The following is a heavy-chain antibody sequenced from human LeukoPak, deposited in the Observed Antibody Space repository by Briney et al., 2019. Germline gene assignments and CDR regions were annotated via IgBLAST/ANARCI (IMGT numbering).Heavy chain of an antibody. V-gene: IGHV3-48*03. CDR1: GFTFSSYE. D-gene: IGHD2-2*01. J-gene: IGHJ6*02. CDR3: ASSSPYYYYGMDV. Sequence: GGSLGLSCAASGFTFSSYEMNWVRQAPGKGLEWVSYISSSGSTIYYADSVKGRFTISRDNAKNSLYLQMNSLRAEDTAVYYCASSSPYYYYGMDVWGQGTTVTVSS. CDR2: ISSSGSTI.